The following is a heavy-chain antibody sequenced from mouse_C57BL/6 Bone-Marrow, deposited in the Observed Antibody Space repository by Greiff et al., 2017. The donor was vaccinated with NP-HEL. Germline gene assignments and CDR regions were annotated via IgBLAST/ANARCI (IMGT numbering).Heavy chain of an antibody. D-gene: IGHD1-1*01. Sequence: QVTLKECGPGILQSSQTLSLTCSFSGFSLSTSGMGVSWIRQPSGKGLEWLAHIYWDDDKRYNPSLKSRLTISKDTSRNQVFLKITSVDTADTATYYCAHYYYGSSPWFAYWGQGTLVTVSA. CDR1: GFSLSTSGMG. CDR2: IYWDDDK. CDR3: AHYYYGSSPWFAY. V-gene: IGHV8-12*01. J-gene: IGHJ3*01.